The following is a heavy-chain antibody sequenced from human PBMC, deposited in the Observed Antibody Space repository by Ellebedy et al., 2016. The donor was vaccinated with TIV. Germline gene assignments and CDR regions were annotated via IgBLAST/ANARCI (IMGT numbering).Heavy chain of an antibody. V-gene: IGHV1-18*01. CDR2: ISGDTGNT. Sequence: AASVKVSCKASGYTFTSYAISWVRQAPGQGLEWMGWISGDTGNTTYAQKFQGRVTMTTGTSTTTAYMELTSLTSYDTAVYYCAREAVTGMFYFDYWGQGTLVSVSS. CDR3: AREAVTGMFYFDY. CDR1: GYTFTSYA. D-gene: IGHD6-19*01. J-gene: IGHJ4*02.